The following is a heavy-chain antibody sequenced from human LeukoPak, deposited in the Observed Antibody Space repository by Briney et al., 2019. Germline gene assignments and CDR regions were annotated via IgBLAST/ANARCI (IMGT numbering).Heavy chain of an antibody. CDR3: ARTYYYDISGYYFFEY. J-gene: IGHJ4*02. CDR1: GFTVSSNY. CDR2: IYSGGRT. V-gene: IGHV3-53*01. D-gene: IGHD3-22*01. Sequence: GGSLRLSCAASGFTVSSNYMSWVRQAPGKGLEWVSVIYSGGRTYYVDSVKGRFTISRDNSKNTLYLQMNSLRAEDTAVYYCARTYYYDISGYYFFEYWGQGTLVTVSS.